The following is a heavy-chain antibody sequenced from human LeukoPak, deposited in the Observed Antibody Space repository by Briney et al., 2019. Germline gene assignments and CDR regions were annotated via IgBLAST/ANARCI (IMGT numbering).Heavy chain of an antibody. D-gene: IGHD3-22*01. CDR2: IYYSGST. V-gene: IGHV4-59*01. CDR1: GGSISSYY. Sequence: PSETLSLTCTVSGGSISSYYWSWIRQPPGKGLEWIGYIYYSGSTNYNPSLKSRVTISVDTSKNQSSLKLSSVTAADTAVYYCAGLYDSSGYYLDAFDIWGQGTMVTVSS. J-gene: IGHJ3*02. CDR3: AGLYDSSGYYLDAFDI.